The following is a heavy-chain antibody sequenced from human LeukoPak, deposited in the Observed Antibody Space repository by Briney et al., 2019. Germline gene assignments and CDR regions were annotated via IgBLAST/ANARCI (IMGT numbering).Heavy chain of an antibody. CDR1: GGSFSGYY. CDR3: AGGVYCSGGNCYLPLDS. D-gene: IGHD2-15*01. Sequence: SETLSLTCAVYGGSFSGYYWSWIRQPPGKGLEWIGEINHSGSTNYSPSLQSRVTISVDTSKTHFSLKLSSVTAADTAVYYCAGGVYCSGGNCYLPLDSWGQGTLVTVSS. J-gene: IGHJ4*02. CDR2: INHSGST. V-gene: IGHV4-34*01.